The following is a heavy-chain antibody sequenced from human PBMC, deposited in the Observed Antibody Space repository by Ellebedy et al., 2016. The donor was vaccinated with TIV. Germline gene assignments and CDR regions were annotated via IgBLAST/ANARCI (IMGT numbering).Heavy chain of an antibody. Sequence: GESLKISCAASGLTFSSNTMHWVRQAPGKGLEWVSSASSGSTYTHYADSVKGRFSISRDNAKSSLFLQMNSLRADDTAVYYCARDGRLRGYNYFDSWGPGTLVTVSS. CDR2: ASSGSTYT. V-gene: IGHV3-21*01. CDR3: ARDGRLRGYNYFDS. J-gene: IGHJ4*02. CDR1: GLTFSSNT. D-gene: IGHD5-12*01.